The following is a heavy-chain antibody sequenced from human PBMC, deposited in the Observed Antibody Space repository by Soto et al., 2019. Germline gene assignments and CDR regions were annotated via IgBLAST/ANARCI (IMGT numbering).Heavy chain of an antibody. Sequence: ASVKVSCKASGYTFTSYGISWVRQAPGQGLEWIGRISAYNGNTNYAQRLQGRVTMTTDTSTSTAYMELRSLRSDDTAVYYCARDYTHSSSPDYYYGMDVWGQGTTVTVSS. CDR2: ISAYNGNT. D-gene: IGHD6-6*01. J-gene: IGHJ6*02. CDR1: GYTFTSYG. CDR3: ARDYTHSSSPDYYYGMDV. V-gene: IGHV1-18*01.